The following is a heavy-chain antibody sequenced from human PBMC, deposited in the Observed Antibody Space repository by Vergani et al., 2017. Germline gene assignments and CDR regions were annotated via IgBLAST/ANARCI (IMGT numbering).Heavy chain of an antibody. Sequence: QVQLKESGPGLVKPSETLSLTCAGSGYSISSGYYWGWIRQPPGKGLEWIASMYHSGNSFYNPSLKSRVTISADTSQNQVSLRLTSVTAADTAVYYCARGSLLRYVDWVSYHSDAIDIWGQGTLIIVSA. D-gene: IGHD3-9*01. J-gene: IGHJ3*02. CDR3: ARGSLLRYVDWVSYHSDAIDI. V-gene: IGHV4-38-2*01. CDR1: GYSISSGYY. CDR2: MYHSGNS.